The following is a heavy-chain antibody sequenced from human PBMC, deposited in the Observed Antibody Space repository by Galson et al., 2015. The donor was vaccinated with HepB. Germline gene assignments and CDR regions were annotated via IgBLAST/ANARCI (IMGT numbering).Heavy chain of an antibody. CDR3: ARAPPLKVGRHTFPYYAMDN. CDR1: GDSVSGFY. Sequence: ETLSLTCSVSGDSVSGFYWSWIRQRPEKGLEWIGYIYSDGSTNYSPSLKSRVTILLDTSRNLLSLKMMSVTTEDTGVYYCARAPPLKVGRHTFPYYAMDNWSPGTTVSVSS. D-gene: IGHD1-14*01. V-gene: IGHV4-59*02. CDR2: IYSDGST. J-gene: IGHJ6*02.